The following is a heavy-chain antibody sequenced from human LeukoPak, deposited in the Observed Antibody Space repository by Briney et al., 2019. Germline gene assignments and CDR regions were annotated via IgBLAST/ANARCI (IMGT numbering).Heavy chain of an antibody. CDR2: ISGSGDST. CDR1: GFTFSNYA. J-gene: IGHJ4*02. D-gene: IGHD2-8*01. Sequence: GGSLRLSCAASGFTFSNYAMSWVRQAPGKGLEWVSAISGSGDSTYYADSVKGRFTISRDNSKNTLYLQMNSLRAEDTAIYYCALSMVAYYFDYWGQGTLVTVSS. V-gene: IGHV3-23*01. CDR3: ALSMVAYYFDY.